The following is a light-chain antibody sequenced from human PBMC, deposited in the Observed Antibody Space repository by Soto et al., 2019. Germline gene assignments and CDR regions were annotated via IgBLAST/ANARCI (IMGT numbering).Light chain of an antibody. CDR1: QSISSY. CDR2: AAS. V-gene: IGKV1-39*01. J-gene: IGKJ5*01. Sequence: ILITQSPPSLCSCLLDRVSITCRASQSISSYLNWYQQKPGKAPKLLIYAASSLQSGVPSRFSGSGSGTDFTLTISSLQPEDFATYYCQQSYSTLITFGQGTRLEIK. CDR3: QQSYSTLIT.